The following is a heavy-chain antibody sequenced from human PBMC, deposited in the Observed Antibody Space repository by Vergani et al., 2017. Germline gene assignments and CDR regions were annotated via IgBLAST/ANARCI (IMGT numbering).Heavy chain of an antibody. Sequence: EVQLLESGGGLAQPGGSLRLSCAASGFTFRNYAMTWVRQAPGKGLEWVSIISDNGGTTYYADSVKGRFTISRDSSKTLYLQMDSLRVEDTAMYFCARGHPVGSYWGQGTLVTVSS. J-gene: IGHJ4*02. CDR3: ARGHPVGSY. CDR2: ISDNGGTT. CDR1: GFTFRNYA. V-gene: IGHV3-23*01. D-gene: IGHD1-26*01.